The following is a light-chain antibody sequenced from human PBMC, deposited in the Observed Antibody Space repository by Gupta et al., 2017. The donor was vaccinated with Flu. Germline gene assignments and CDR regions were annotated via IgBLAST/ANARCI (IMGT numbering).Light chain of an antibody. J-gene: IGLJ3*02. CDR3: SSYAAGSTLL. Sequence: QSALTQPASLSGSPGQSITISCTGTNRDIGDYNHVSWYQQHPGKAPKLIIYEVNNRPSGLSARFSGSKSGNTASLTISGLQPEDEADYVCSSYAAGSTLLFGRGTKVTVL. CDR1: NRDIGDYNH. V-gene: IGLV2-14*01. CDR2: EVN.